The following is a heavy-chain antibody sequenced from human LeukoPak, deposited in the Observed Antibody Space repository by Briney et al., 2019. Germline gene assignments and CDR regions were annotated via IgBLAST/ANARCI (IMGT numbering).Heavy chain of an antibody. CDR1: GASISNSY. CDR3: AKVFYGGYGARIGY. CDR2: IYSSGGT. V-gene: IGHV4-4*07. Sequence: SETLSLTCTVSGASISNSYWSWIRQPAGEGLEWIGRIYSSGGTNYNPSLKSRVTMSVDTSRNQFSLKMISMNAADTAVYYCAKVFYGGYGARIGYWGHGILVTVSS. D-gene: IGHD4/OR15-4a*01. J-gene: IGHJ4*01.